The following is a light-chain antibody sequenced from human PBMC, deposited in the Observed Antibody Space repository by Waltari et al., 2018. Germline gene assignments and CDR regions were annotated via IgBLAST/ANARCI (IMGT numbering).Light chain of an antibody. Sequence: DIVMTQSPDSLALSLGERATINCKSSRALTYGKDFLAWYQQKPRQPPKLLIYWASIRESGVPDRFSGSGSGTNFTLTISSLQAEDVAVYYCQQHFTTPQTFGQGTKLEI. CDR1: RALTYGKDF. V-gene: IGKV4-1*01. J-gene: IGKJ2*01. CDR3: QQHFTTPQT. CDR2: WAS.